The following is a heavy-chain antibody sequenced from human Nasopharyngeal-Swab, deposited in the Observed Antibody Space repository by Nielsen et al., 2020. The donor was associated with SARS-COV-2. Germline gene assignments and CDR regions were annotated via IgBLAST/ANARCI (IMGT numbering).Heavy chain of an antibody. V-gene: IGHV4-39*01. CDR2: IEYSGNS. J-gene: IGHJ5*02. CDR1: GDSISNSDYY. D-gene: IGHD2-2*01. Sequence: SETLSLTCTASGDSISNSDYYWAWIRQPPGKGLEWIGSIEYSGNSYPIPSLQSRVIISVDASKNQFSLRLTSVTAADTAVYFCARSSRPYFDPWGPGTLVSVSS. CDR3: ARSSRPYFDP.